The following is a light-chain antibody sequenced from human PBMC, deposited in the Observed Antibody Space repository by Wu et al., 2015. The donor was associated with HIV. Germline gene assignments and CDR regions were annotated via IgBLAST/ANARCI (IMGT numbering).Light chain of an antibody. CDR1: QTVTSNY. CDR3: QHYDDSRARW. J-gene: IGKJ1*01. V-gene: IGKV3-20*01. CDR2: GAS. Sequence: IVLTQSPDTLSLSPGERATLSCRASQTVTSNYVAWYHQRSGQSPRLLIYGASNRATGIPDRFSGSGSGPDFTLTISKLEAEDSGVYYCQHYDDSRARWFGQGTKLEIK.